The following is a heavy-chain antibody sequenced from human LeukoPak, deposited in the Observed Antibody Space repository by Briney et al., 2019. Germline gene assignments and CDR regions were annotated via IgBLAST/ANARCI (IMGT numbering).Heavy chain of an antibody. V-gene: IGHV3-33*08. Sequence: GGSLRLSCAASGFTFSSYGMHWVRQAPGKGLEWGAVIWYGGSNKYYADSVKGRFTISRDNSKNTLYLQMNSLRAEDTAVYYCATTSSHCSSTSCYTFDYWGQGTLVTVSS. CDR1: GFTFSSYG. J-gene: IGHJ4*02. CDR3: ATTSSHCSSTSCYTFDY. CDR2: IWYGGSNK. D-gene: IGHD2-2*02.